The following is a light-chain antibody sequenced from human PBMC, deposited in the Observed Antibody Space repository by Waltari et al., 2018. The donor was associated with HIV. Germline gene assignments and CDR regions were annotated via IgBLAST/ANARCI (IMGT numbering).Light chain of an antibody. J-gene: IGLJ3*02. CDR3: AAWDDSLNGGV. CDR1: RSNIGNNA. V-gene: IGLV1-36*01. CDR2: YDD. Sequence: QSVLTQPPSVSAAPGQRVTISCSGGRSNIGNNAVNWYQHLPGKAPKLLIYYDDLVPSGVSDRFSVSKSGTSASLAISGLQSDDEGDYYCAAWDDSLNGGVFGGGTKLTVL.